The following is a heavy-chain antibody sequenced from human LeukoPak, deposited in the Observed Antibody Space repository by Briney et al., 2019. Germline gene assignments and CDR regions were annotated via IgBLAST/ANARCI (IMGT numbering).Heavy chain of an antibody. D-gene: IGHD1-26*01. V-gene: IGHV4-59*08. J-gene: IGHJ4*02. CDR2: IYYSGST. CDR1: GDSISSYY. Sequence: SSETLSLTCSVSGDSISSYYWSWIRQPPGKGLEWIGYIYYSGSTNYNPSLKSRVAISVDTSKNQFSLKLSSVTAADTAVYYCARGTVSGSYFHRGLFDYWGQGTLVTVSS. CDR3: ARGTVSGSYFHRGLFDY.